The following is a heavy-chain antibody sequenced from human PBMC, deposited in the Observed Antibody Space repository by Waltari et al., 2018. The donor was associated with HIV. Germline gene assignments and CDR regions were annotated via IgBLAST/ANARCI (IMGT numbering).Heavy chain of an antibody. Sequence: EVQLLESGGGLVQPGGSLRLSCVGSGFTFGNYGMTWVRQAPGKGLEWVSGLSGSGGSTHYADSVKGRFTISRDNSNNTSYLQMNSLRAEDTAVYYCAIQYNPLNNYYYGMDVWGQGTTVTVSS. J-gene: IGHJ6*02. CDR3: AIQYNPLNNYYYGMDV. CDR1: GFTFGNYG. CDR2: LSGSGGST. V-gene: IGHV3-23*01. D-gene: IGHD1-1*01.